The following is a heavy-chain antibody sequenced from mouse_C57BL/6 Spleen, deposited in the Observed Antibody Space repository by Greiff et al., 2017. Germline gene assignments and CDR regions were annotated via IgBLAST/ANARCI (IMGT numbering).Heavy chain of an antibody. D-gene: IGHD2-5*01. J-gene: IGHJ2*01. V-gene: IGHV1-61*01. CDR2: IYPSDSET. CDR1: GYTFTSYW. Sequence: VQLQQPGAELVRPGSSVKLSCKASGYTFTSYWMDWVKQRPGQGLEWIGNIYPSDSETHYNQKFKDKATLTVDKSSSTADMQLSSLTSEDSAVYYCARLKDDSNSYFDYWGQGTTLTVSS. CDR3: ARLKDDSNSYFDY.